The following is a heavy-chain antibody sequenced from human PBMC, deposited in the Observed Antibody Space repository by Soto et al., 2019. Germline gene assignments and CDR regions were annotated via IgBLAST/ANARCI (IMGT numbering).Heavy chain of an antibody. Sequence: EVQLVESGGGLVKPGGSLRLSCAASGFTFNTYDMHWVRQAPGKGLEWVSSITTSSAYIYYADSLKGRITISRDNAKNSRFLQINSLRAEDTAVYYCVRSGTARLLRHSWFDTWGQGTLVTVSS. CDR1: GFTFNTYD. CDR2: ITTSSAYI. D-gene: IGHD2-21*01. CDR3: VRSGTARLLRHSWFDT. V-gene: IGHV3-21*02. J-gene: IGHJ5*02.